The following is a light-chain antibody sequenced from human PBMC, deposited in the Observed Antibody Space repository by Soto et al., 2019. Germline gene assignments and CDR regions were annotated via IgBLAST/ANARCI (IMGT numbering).Light chain of an antibody. V-gene: IGKV3-20*01. CDR3: QQYVSWT. CDR2: GAS. Sequence: EIVLTQSPGTLSVSPGERATLSCRASQTISSNYLAWYQQKPGQAPILLIYGASSKATGIPDRFSGSGSGTVFPLTIGRLEPEDSAIYYCQQYVSWTFGQGTKVDIK. CDR1: QTISSNY. J-gene: IGKJ1*01.